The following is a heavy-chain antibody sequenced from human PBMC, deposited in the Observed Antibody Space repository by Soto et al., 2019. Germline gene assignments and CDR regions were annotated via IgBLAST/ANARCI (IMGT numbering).Heavy chain of an antibody. CDR2: INPNSGGT. CDR3: AHLYDYVLREGDY. V-gene: IGHV1-2*02. Sequence: QVQLVQSGAEVKKPGASVKVSCKASGYTFTGYYMHCVRQAPGQGLEWMGWINPNSGGTNYAQKFQGRVTMTRDPSISTAYMELSRLRSDDPAVYYCAHLYDYVLREGDYWGQGTLVTVSS. D-gene: IGHD3-16*01. CDR1: GYTFTGYY. J-gene: IGHJ4*02.